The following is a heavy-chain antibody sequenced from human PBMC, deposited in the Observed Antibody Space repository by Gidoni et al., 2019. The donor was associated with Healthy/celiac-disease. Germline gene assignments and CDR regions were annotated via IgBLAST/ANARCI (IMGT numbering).Heavy chain of an antibody. J-gene: IGHJ4*02. V-gene: IGHV3-30*18. CDR2: ISYDGSNK. CDR1: GFPFIGYG. CDR3: AKVDYYDSSGYYHTPGYFDY. Sequence: QVQLVESGGGVVKPGRSLRPSCAASGFPFIGYGMPWVRRAPGKGLEWVAVISYDGSNKYYADSVKGRFTISRDNAKNTLYLQMNSLRAEDTAVYYCAKVDYYDSSGYYHTPGYFDYWGQGTLVTVSS. D-gene: IGHD3-22*01.